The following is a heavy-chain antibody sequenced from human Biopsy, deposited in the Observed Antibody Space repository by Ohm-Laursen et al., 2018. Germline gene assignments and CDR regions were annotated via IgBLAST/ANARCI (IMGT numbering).Heavy chain of an antibody. Sequence: TLSLTCTVSGVSINTGGYYWTWIRQHPGTGLEWIGYIHYSGNTLYNPSLKSRLTISVDTSRNQFSLKLTSMTAADTALYYCTRAGGGKIYGLWGQGTLVTVSS. CDR3: TRAGGGKIYGL. CDR2: IHYSGNT. J-gene: IGHJ4*02. CDR1: GVSINTGGYY. D-gene: IGHD3-16*01. V-gene: IGHV4-31*03.